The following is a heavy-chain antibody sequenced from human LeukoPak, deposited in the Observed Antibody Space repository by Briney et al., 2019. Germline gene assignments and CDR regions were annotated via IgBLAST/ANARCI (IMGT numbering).Heavy chain of an antibody. CDR1: GGSISSGGYS. D-gene: IGHD3-22*01. V-gene: IGHV4-30-2*01. Sequence: SQTLSLTCAVSGGSISSGGYSWSWIRQPPGKGLEWIGYIYHSGSTYYNPSLKSRVTISVDRSKNQFSLKLSSVTAADTAVYYCARAFGYYDSSGYCSSYFDLWGRGTLVTVSS. CDR2: IYHSGST. J-gene: IGHJ2*01. CDR3: ARAFGYYDSSGYCSSYFDL.